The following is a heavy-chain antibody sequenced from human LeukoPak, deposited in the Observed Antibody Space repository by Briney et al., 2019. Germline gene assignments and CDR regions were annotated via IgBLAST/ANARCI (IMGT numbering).Heavy chain of an antibody. CDR2: INPNSGGT. CDR3: ARSEGRLDAFDY. D-gene: IGHD1-1*01. CDR1: GYTFTGYY. Sequence: ASVKGSCKASGYTFTGYYMHWVRQAPGQGLEWMGWINPNSGGTNYAQKFQGRVTMTRDTSISTAYMELSRLRSDDTAVYYCARSEGRLDAFDYWGQGTLVTVSS. V-gene: IGHV1-2*02. J-gene: IGHJ4*02.